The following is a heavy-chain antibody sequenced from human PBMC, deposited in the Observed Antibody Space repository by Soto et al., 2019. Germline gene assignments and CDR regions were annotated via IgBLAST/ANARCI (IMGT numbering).Heavy chain of an antibody. J-gene: IGHJ3*02. Sequence: PGESLKISCKDSAYIFTNYWIAWVLQMPGKGLEWMGIIYPDDSDTRYSPAFRGQVTISADKSLSTAYLQWSSLKASDTAMYYCARTSSSTIDDAFDIWGQGTMVTVSS. V-gene: IGHV5-51*01. CDR3: ARTSSSTIDDAFDI. D-gene: IGHD2-2*01. CDR1: AYIFTNYW. CDR2: IYPDDSDT.